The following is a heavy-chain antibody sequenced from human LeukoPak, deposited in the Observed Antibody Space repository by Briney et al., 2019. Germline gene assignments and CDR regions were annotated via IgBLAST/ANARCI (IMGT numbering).Heavy chain of an antibody. CDR2: IYSGGAI. D-gene: IGHD1-14*01. CDR1: GGRRSSKN. CDR3: ARRPGN. Sequence: GGSLRLSCVDPGGRRSSKNISWGRQAPGKGLEWVSLIYSGGAIRYADSVKGRFTISRDSSKNTLFLQMNDLTVEDTARYYCARRPGNWGQGILVTVSS. V-gene: IGHV3-53*01. J-gene: IGHJ4*02.